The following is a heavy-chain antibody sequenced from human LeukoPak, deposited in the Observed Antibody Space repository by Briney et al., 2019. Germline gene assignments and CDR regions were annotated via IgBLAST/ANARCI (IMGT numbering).Heavy chain of an antibody. V-gene: IGHV3-30*04. CDR3: ASDSGYDFRSPGDY. CDR1: GFTFSSYA. D-gene: IGHD5-12*01. Sequence: GGSLRLSCAPSGFTFSSYAMHWGRHAPGKGLGWVAVISYDGSNKYYTDSVKGRFTISRDNSKNTLYLQMNSLRAEDTAVYYCASDSGYDFRSPGDYWGQGTLVTVSS. CDR2: ISYDGSNK. J-gene: IGHJ4*02.